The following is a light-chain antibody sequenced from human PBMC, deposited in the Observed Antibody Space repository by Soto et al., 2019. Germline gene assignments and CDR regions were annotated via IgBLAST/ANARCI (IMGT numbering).Light chain of an antibody. CDR1: QGFNSY. J-gene: IGKJ3*01. Sequence: IQLTQSPSSLSASVGDRFTITCLASQGFNSYLAWYQQKSGQAPKLLINAASTLRSGVPSRFSGSGSGTDFTLTIDSLQPEDFATYYCQKSYNSPFNFGPGTKVDIK. V-gene: IGKV1-39*01. CDR2: AAS. CDR3: QKSYNSPFN.